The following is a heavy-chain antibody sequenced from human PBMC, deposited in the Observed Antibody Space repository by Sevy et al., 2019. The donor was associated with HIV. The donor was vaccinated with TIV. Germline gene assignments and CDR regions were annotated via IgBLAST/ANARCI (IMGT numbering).Heavy chain of an antibody. CDR2: LSFGCGKI. V-gene: IGHV3-23*01. CDR1: GFNFNIYS. D-gene: IGHD2-8*01. J-gene: IGHJ4*02. CDR3: AREGCTRPQDY. Sequence: GGSLRLSCAVSGFNFNIYSMSWVRQAPGKGLEWVSTLSFGCGKINYADSVKGRFIISRDDSKNTLYQQMNSLRAEDTAVYFCAREGCTRPQDYWGQGTLVTVSS.